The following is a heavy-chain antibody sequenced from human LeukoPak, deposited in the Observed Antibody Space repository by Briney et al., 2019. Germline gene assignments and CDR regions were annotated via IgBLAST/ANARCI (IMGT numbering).Heavy chain of an antibody. D-gene: IGHD2-2*01. V-gene: IGHV3-53*01. CDR3: ARHQRYCSSTSCSSEWFDP. CDR2: IYSGGST. J-gene: IGHJ5*02. Sequence: GGSLRLSCAASGFTVSSNYMSWVRQAPGKGLAWVSVIYSGGSTYYADSVKGRFTISRDNSKNTLYLQMNSLRAEDTAVYYCARHQRYCSSTSCSSEWFDPWGQGTLVTVSS. CDR1: GFTVSSNY.